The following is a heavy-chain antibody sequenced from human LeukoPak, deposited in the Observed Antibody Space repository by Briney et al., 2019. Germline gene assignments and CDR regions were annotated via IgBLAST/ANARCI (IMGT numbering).Heavy chain of an antibody. Sequence: SETLSLTCTVSGASISSYCWSWIRQPPGKGLEWIGYVSDSGSTNYNPSLKSRVTISVDTSKNQFSLKLSSVTAADTAVYYCARQNGQLVNYWGQGILVTVSS. D-gene: IGHD6-6*01. CDR3: ARQNGQLVNY. CDR1: GASISSYC. CDR2: VSDSGST. J-gene: IGHJ4*02. V-gene: IGHV4-59*08.